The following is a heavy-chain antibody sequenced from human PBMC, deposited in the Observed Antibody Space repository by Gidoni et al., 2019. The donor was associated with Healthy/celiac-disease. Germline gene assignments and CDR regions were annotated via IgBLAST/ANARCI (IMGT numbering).Heavy chain of an antibody. CDR2: ISWNSGSI. V-gene: IGHV3-9*01. Sequence: EVQLVESGGGLVQPGRSLRLSCAASGFTFDDYAMHWVRQAPGKGLEWVSWISWNSGSIGDADSVKGRFTISRDNAKNSLYLQMNSLRAEDTALYYCAKDIGRDSSGYYLTGDFDYWGQGTLVTVAS. J-gene: IGHJ4*02. CDR1: GFTFDDYA. D-gene: IGHD3-22*01. CDR3: AKDIGRDSSGYYLTGDFDY.